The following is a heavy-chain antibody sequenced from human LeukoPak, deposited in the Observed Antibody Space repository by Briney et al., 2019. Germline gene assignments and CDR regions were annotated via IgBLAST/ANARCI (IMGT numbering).Heavy chain of an antibody. J-gene: IGHJ4*02. CDR3: TTEKSCSWFGPYYFDY. D-gene: IGHD6-13*01. CDR1: GFTFSSCW. CDR2: GKSKTDSGTT. V-gene: IGHV3-15*01. Sequence: GGSLCLSCAASGFTFSSCWKHWVRHAPRQGQVWVGRGKSKTDSGTTDYAATVKGRFTISSEDSKSTLYLQMNSLKTEDTAVYYCTTEKSCSWFGPYYFDYWGQGTLVTVSS.